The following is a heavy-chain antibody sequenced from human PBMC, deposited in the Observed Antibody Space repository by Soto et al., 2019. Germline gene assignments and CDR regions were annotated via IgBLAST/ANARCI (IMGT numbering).Heavy chain of an antibody. D-gene: IGHD5-18*01. CDR2: IIPMFGTA. CDR1: GGTFSTYA. J-gene: IGHJ4*02. Sequence: QVQLVQSGAEVKKPESSVKVSCKAPGGTFSTYAISWVRQAPGQGLEWMGGIIPMFGTANYAQRFQDRVTITADEPTNTDYMELSSLRSEDTAVYFCASGIQLWLRRITNGYSGWGQGTLVTVSS. CDR3: ASGIQLWLRRITNGYSG. V-gene: IGHV1-69*12.